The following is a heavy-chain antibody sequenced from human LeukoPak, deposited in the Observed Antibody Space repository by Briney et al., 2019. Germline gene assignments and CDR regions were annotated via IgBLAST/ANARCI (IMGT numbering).Heavy chain of an antibody. CDR3: ARVLLWGDAFDI. CDR1: GGSISSYY. V-gene: IGHV4-59*01. Sequence: SETLSLTCTVSGGSISSYYWNWIRQPPGRGLDWIGYIYYSGSTNYNPSLKSRVTISVDTSKNQFSLKLSSVTAADTAVYYCARVLLWGDAFDIWGQGTMVTVSS. CDR2: IYYSGST. J-gene: IGHJ3*02. D-gene: IGHD3-10*01.